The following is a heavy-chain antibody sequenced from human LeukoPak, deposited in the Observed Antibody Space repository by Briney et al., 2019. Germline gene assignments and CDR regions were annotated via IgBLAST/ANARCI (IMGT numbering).Heavy chain of an antibody. CDR1: GGSFSGYY. Sequence: SETQSLTCAVYGGSFSGYYWSWIRQPPGKGLEWIGEINHSGSTNYNPSLKSRVTISVDTSKNQFSLKLSSVTAADTAVYYCARGDPTSTDVWGKGTTVTVSS. CDR3: ARGDPTSTDV. V-gene: IGHV4-34*01. CDR2: INHSGST. J-gene: IGHJ6*04.